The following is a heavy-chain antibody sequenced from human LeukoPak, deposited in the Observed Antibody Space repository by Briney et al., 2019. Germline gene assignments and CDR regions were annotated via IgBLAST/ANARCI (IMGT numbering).Heavy chain of an antibody. CDR3: ARDLEIDIVVVVAATLYAFVI. CDR1: GYTFTGYY. D-gene: IGHD2-15*01. CDR2: INPNSGGT. V-gene: IGHV1-2*02. Sequence: ASVKVSCKASGYTFTGYYMHWVRQAPGQGLEWMGWINPNSGGTNYAQKFQGRVTMTRDTSISTAYMELSRLRSDDTAVYYCARDLEIDIVVVVAATLYAFVIWGQGTMVTVSS. J-gene: IGHJ3*02.